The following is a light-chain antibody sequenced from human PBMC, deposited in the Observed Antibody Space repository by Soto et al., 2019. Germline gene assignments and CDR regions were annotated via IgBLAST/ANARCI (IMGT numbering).Light chain of an antibody. Sequence: QSVLTQPPSASGAPGQRVTISCTGSSSNIGAGYDVYWYQQLPGTAPKLLIYANSNRPSGVPDRVSGSKSGTSASLAITGLQAEDEADYYCQSYDSSLSEVVFGGGTQLTVL. J-gene: IGLJ2*01. CDR2: ANS. CDR3: QSYDSSLSEVV. CDR1: SSNIGAGYD. V-gene: IGLV1-40*01.